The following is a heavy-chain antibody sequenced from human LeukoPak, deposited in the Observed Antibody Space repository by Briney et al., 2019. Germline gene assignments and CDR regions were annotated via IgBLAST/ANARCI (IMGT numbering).Heavy chain of an antibody. CDR3: ARAVAVAAPFDY. D-gene: IGHD6-19*01. CDR1: GFTFSSYA. V-gene: IGHV3-64*04. Sequence: GGSLRLSCAASGFTFSSYAMHWVRQAPGKGLEYVSAISGSGGSTYYADSVKGRFTISRDNAKNSLYLQMNSLRAEDTAVYYCARAVAVAAPFDYWGQGTLVTVSS. J-gene: IGHJ4*02. CDR2: ISGSGGST.